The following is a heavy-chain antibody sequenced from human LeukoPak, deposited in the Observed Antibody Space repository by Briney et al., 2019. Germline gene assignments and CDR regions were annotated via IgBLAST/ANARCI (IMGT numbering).Heavy chain of an antibody. V-gene: IGHV3-30*04. CDR2: ISYDGSNK. CDR3: AKSIRYFDWPLFDY. J-gene: IGHJ4*02. CDR1: GFTFSSYA. Sequence: GGSLRLSCAASGFTFSSYAMHWVRQAPGKGLEWVAVISYDGSNKYYADSVKGRFTISRDNSKNTLYLQMNSLRAEDTAVYYCAKSIRYFDWPLFDYWGQGTLVTVSS. D-gene: IGHD3-9*01.